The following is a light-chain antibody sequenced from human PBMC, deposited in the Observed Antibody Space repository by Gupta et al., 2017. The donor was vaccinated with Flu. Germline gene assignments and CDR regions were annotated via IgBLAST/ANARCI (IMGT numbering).Light chain of an antibody. J-gene: IGKJ1*01. CDR2: KAS. V-gene: IGKV1-5*03. CDR3: QQYDTYWT. Sequence: GDRVTITCRANQSISNWLTWYQQKPGKAPKLLIYKASNLETGVPSRFSGSGSGTEFTLTISSLQPDDFATYYCQQYDTYWTFGQGTKVEIK. CDR1: QSISNW.